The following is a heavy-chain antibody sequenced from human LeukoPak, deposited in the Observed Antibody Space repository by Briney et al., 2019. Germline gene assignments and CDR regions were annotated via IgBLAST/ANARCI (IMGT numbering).Heavy chain of an antibody. D-gene: IGHD2-21*01. V-gene: IGHV4-39*01. CDR2: IYYSGST. Sequence: PSGTLSLTCTVSGGSISSSSYYWGWIRQPPGKGLEWIGSIYYSGSTYYNPSLKSRVTISVDTSKNQFSLKLSSVTAADTAVYYCARRCGGYFDYWGQGTLVTVSS. J-gene: IGHJ4*02. CDR3: ARRCGGYFDY. CDR1: GGSISSSSYY.